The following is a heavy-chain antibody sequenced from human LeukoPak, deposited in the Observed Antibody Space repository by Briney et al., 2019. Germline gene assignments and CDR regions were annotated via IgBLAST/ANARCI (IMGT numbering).Heavy chain of an antibody. D-gene: IGHD2-8*01. CDR3: ARHGVRSMWIPDDAFDI. CDR2: IYYSGST. J-gene: IGHJ3*02. CDR1: GGSISSYY. Sequence: KPSETLSLTYTVPGGSISSYYWSWIRQPPGKGLEWIGYIYYSGSTNYNPSLKSRVTISVDTSKNQFSLKLSSVTAADTAVYYCARHGVRSMWIPDDAFDIWGQGTMVTVSS. V-gene: IGHV4-59*08.